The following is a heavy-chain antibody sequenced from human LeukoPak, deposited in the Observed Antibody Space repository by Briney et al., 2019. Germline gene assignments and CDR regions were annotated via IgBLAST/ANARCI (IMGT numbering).Heavy chain of an antibody. J-gene: IGHJ4*02. CDR1: GGSISSGGYY. D-gene: IGHD3-10*01. CDR3: ARSVRVQGVSN. CDR2: IYYSGST. Sequence: PSETLPLTCTVSGGSISSGGYYWSWIRQHPGKGLEWIGYIYYSGSTYYNPSLKSRVTISVDTSKNQFSLKLSSVTAADTAVYYCARSVRVQGVSNWGQGTLVTVSS. V-gene: IGHV4-31*03.